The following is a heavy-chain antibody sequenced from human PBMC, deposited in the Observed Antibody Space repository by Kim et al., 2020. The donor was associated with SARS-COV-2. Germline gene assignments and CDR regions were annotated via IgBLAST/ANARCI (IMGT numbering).Heavy chain of an antibody. V-gene: IGHV3-7*01. Sequence: LSLTCAASGFTFSTSWMSWVRQAPGKGLEWVANIKQDGSLDYYADSVKGRFTISRDNAKNSLYLQMNSLRAEDTAVYYCARTLRTAAGLDYWGQGTLVTVSS. CDR2: IKQDGSLD. CDR1: GFTFSTSW. J-gene: IGHJ4*02. CDR3: ARTLRTAAGLDY. D-gene: IGHD6-13*01.